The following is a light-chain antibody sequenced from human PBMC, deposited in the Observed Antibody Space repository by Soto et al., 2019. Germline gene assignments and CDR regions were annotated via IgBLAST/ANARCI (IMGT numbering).Light chain of an antibody. CDR3: HQYDNAPQT. Sequence: EIVLTQSPDTLSLSPGERATLSCRASQSVPNSRLAWYQQKPGQAPSLVISDTSIRATGIPDRFSGSGSGTDFSLIIGRLEPEDFAVYYCHQYDNAPQTYGQGTKVEIK. J-gene: IGKJ2*01. CDR2: DTS. V-gene: IGKV3-20*01. CDR1: QSVPNSR.